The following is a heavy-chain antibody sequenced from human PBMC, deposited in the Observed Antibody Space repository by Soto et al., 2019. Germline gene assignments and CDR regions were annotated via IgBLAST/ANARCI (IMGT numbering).Heavy chain of an antibody. D-gene: IGHD7-27*01. CDR2: ISGRGYRT. CDR3: ANGSQNWGSGVDYFYY. J-gene: IGHJ4*02. Sequence: EVQLLESGGGLVQPGGSLRLSCAASGFPFSSYAMSWVRQAPGKGLEWVSPISGRGYRTYNAASVKGRCTICRDNSNNTLYLQMHSLRAEDKAVYYCANGSQNWGSGVDYFYYWGQGSLVTVSS. V-gene: IGHV3-23*01. CDR1: GFPFSSYA.